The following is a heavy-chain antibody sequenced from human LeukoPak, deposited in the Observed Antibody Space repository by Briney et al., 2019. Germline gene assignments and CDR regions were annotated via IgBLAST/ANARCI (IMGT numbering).Heavy chain of an antibody. CDR3: AREYGSGTFD. CDR1: GLTFSSHW. CDR2: ITNDGSST. Sequence: GGSLRLSCAASGLTFSSHWMHWVRHAPGKGLVWVSRITNDGSSTTYADSVKGRFTISRDNSKNTLYLQMNSLKAEDTAVYFCAREYGSGTFDWGQGTLATVSS. J-gene: IGHJ4*02. D-gene: IGHD2-2*01. V-gene: IGHV3-74*01.